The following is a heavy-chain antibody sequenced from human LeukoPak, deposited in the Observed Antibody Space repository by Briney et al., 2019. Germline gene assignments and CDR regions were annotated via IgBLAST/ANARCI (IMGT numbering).Heavy chain of an antibody. CDR3: ASQVTGTTEYWFDP. J-gene: IGHJ5*02. CDR1: GGSVSNYY. V-gene: IGHV4-59*02. CDR2: IYHTGNT. D-gene: IGHD1-20*01. Sequence: SETLSLTCTISGGSVSNYYWRWIRQSPGKGLEWIGYIYHTGNTSYSPSLESRVSISPDTSQNHFSLKLSSVTAADTAVYYCASQVTGTTEYWFDPWGQGTLVTVSS.